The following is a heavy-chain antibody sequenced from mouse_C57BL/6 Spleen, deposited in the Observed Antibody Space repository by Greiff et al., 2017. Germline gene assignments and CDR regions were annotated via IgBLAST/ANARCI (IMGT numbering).Heavy chain of an antibody. D-gene: IGHD2-4*01. CDR2: ISDGGSYT. CDR3: TRGFYYDYDGGYYFDY. J-gene: IGHJ2*02. CDR1: GFTFSSYA. V-gene: IGHV5-4*03. Sequence: EVMLVESGGGLVKPGGSLKLSCAASGFTFSSYAMSWVRQTPEKRLEWVATISDGGSYTYYPDNVKGRFTISRDNAKNNSYRHMSHLKSEDTAKYYCTRGFYYDYDGGYYFDYWGQGTSLTVSS.